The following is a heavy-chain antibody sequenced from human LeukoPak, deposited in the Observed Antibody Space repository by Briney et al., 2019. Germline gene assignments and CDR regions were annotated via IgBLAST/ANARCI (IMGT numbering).Heavy chain of an antibody. CDR3: ARGLAVTDNDY. Sequence: GGSLRLSCAASGFTFTSYSMNWVRQAPGMGLEWVSSISSTSTYVYYADSVKGRFTISRDNARNSLHLQMDSLRAEDTAVYYWARGLAVTDNDYWGQGTLVTVSS. CDR2: ISSTSTYV. CDR1: GFTFTSYS. V-gene: IGHV3-21*01. J-gene: IGHJ4*02. D-gene: IGHD6-19*01.